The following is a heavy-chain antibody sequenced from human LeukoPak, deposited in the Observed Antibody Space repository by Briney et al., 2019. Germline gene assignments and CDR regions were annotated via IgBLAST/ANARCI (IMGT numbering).Heavy chain of an antibody. J-gene: IGHJ4*02. Sequence: GRSLRLSCAASGFTFSSYGMHWVRQAPGKGLEWVAVISYDGSNKYYADSVKGRFTISRDNSKNTLYLQMNSLRAEDTAVYYCAKDADLVVVVAASYPDYWGQGTLVTVSS. CDR3: AKDADLVVVVAASYPDY. D-gene: IGHD2-15*01. CDR2: ISYDGSNK. CDR1: GFTFSSYG. V-gene: IGHV3-30*18.